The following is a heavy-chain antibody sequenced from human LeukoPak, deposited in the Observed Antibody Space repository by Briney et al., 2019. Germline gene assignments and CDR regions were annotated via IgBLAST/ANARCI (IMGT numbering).Heavy chain of an antibody. CDR2: IYYSGST. J-gene: IGHJ4*02. D-gene: IGHD3-22*01. CDR3: ASGLRYDSSGYYYRDY. V-gene: IGHV4-4*02. CDR1: GGSISSSNW. Sequence: SGTLSLTCAVSGGSISSSNWWSWVRQPPGKGLEWIGYIYYSGSTYYNPSLKSRVTISVDTSKNQFSLKLSSVTAADTAVYYCASGLRYDSSGYYYRDYWGQGTLVTVSS.